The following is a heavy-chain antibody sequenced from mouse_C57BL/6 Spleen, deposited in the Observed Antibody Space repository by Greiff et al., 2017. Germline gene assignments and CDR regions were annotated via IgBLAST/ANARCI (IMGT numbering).Heavy chain of an antibody. V-gene: IGHV1-80*01. CDR2: IYPGDGDT. CDR1: GYAFSSYW. Sequence: QVQLQQSGAELVKPGASVKISCKASGYAFSSYWMNWVKQRPGKGLEWIGQIYPGDGDTNYNGKFKGKATLTADKSSSTAYMQLSSLTSEDSAVYFCARDYGSSSTDLYFDYWGQGTTLTVSS. D-gene: IGHD1-1*01. J-gene: IGHJ2*01. CDR3: ARDYGSSSTDLYFDY.